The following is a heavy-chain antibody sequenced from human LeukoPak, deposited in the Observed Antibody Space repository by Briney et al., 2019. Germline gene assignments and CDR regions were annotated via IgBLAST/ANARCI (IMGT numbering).Heavy chain of an antibody. CDR2: MNPNSGNT. Sequence: ASVKVSCKASGYTFTSYDINWVRQATGQGLEWMGWMNPNSGNTGYAQKFQGRVTITRNTSISTAYMELSSLRSEDTAVYYCARASELRGPGFYYYMDVWGKGTTVTVSS. D-gene: IGHD1-7*01. V-gene: IGHV1-8*03. J-gene: IGHJ6*03. CDR3: ARASELRGPGFYYYMDV. CDR1: GYTFTSYD.